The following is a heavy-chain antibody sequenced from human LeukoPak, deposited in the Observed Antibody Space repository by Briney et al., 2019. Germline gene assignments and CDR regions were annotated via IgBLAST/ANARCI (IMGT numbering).Heavy chain of an antibody. CDR3: ARDPTAGYSTFDY. D-gene: IGHD6-13*01. CDR2: ISGSGGST. CDR1: GFTFSSYA. J-gene: IGHJ4*02. Sequence: GGSLRLSCAASGFTFSSYAMSWVRQAPGKGLEWVSAISGSGGSTYYADSVKGRFTISRDNSKNTLYLQMNSLRAEDTAVHYCARDPTAGYSTFDYWGQGTLVTVSS. V-gene: IGHV3-23*01.